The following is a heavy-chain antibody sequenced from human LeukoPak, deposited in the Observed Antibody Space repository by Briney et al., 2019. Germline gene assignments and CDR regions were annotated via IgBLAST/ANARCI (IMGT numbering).Heavy chain of an antibody. J-gene: IGHJ5*02. D-gene: IGHD3-9*01. CDR2: IYYSGST. CDR3: ARVRDILTGYPNWFDP. Sequence: SETLSLTCTVSGGSISGSGYYWAWIRQPPGKGLEWIGSIYYSGSTYYNPSLKSRVTISVDTSKNQFSLKLSSVTAADTAVYYCARVRDILTGYPNWFDPWGQGTLVTVSS. V-gene: IGHV4-39*07. CDR1: GGSISGSGYY.